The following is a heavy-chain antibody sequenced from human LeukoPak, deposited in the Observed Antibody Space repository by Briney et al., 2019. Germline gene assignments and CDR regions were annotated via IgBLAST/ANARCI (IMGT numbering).Heavy chain of an antibody. Sequence: SETLSLTCTVSGGSISSYYWSWIRQPPGKGLEWIGYIYYSGSTNYNPSLKSRVTISVDTSKNQFSLKLSSVTAADTAVYYCARGYGSGSYFVYWGQGTLVTVSS. V-gene: IGHV4-59*12. CDR2: IYYSGST. CDR1: GGSISSYY. D-gene: IGHD3-10*01. CDR3: ARGYGSGSYFVY. J-gene: IGHJ4*02.